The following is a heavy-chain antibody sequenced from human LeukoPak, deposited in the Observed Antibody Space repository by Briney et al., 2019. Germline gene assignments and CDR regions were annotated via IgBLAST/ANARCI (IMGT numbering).Heavy chain of an antibody. CDR1: GFTFSSYE. CDR2: ISSSGSTI. Sequence: GGSLRLPCAASGFTFSSYEMNWVRQAPGKGLEWVSYISSSGSTIYYADSVKGRFTISRDNAKNSLYLQMNSLRAEDTAVYYCASSGWYVAFGDYFDYWGQGTLVTVSS. D-gene: IGHD6-19*01. J-gene: IGHJ4*02. V-gene: IGHV3-48*03. CDR3: ASSGWYVAFGDYFDY.